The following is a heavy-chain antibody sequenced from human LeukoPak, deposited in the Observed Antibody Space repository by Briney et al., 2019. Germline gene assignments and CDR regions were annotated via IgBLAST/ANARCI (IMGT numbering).Heavy chain of an antibody. J-gene: IGHJ4*02. D-gene: IGHD6-13*01. Sequence: SETLSLTCTVSGGSISSSSYYWGRIRQPPGKGLEWIGSIYYSGSTYYNPSLKSRVTISVDTSKNQFSLKLSSVTAADTAAYYCARDIIAAAGTGPTDYWGQGTLVTVSS. V-gene: IGHV4-39*07. CDR1: GGSISSSSYY. CDR3: ARDIIAAAGTGPTDY. CDR2: IYYSGST.